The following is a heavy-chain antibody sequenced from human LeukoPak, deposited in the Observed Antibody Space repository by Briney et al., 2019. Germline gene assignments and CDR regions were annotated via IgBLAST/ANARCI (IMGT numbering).Heavy chain of an antibody. D-gene: IGHD6-19*01. CDR2: INHSGST. Sequence: SETLSLTCAVYGGSFSGYYWSWIRQPPGKGLEWIGEINHSGSTNYNPSLKSRVTISVDTSKNQFSLKLSSVTAADTAVYYCARPVDSCGWNEYFQHWGQGTLVTVSS. CDR3: ARPVDSCGWNEYFQH. CDR1: GGSFSGYY. J-gene: IGHJ1*01. V-gene: IGHV4-34*01.